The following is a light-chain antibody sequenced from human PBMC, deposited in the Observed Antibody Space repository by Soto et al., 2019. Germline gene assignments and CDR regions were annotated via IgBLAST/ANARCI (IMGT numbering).Light chain of an antibody. CDR1: QGISSW. V-gene: IGKV1-12*01. CDR2: AAS. CDR3: HQYHYWWT. J-gene: IGKJ1*01. Sequence: DIPMTQSPSSVSASVGDRVTITCRATQGISSWLAWYQQKPGKAPKLLIYAASSLQSGVPSRFSGSGSGTDFTLTINNLQPEDFAVYYCHQYHYWWTFGQGTKVEIK.